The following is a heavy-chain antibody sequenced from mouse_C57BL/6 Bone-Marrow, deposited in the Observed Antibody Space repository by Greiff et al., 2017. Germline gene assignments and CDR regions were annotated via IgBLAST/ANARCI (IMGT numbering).Heavy chain of an antibody. V-gene: IGHV14-2*01. J-gene: IGHJ2*01. Sequence: VQLKQSGAELVKPGASVKLSCTASGFNIKDYYIHWVKQRTEQGLEWIGRIDPEDGETKYAPTFQDKATITADTSSNTASLQLSSLTSEDTAVYYCTRSRIYDGTNYWGQGTTLTVSS. D-gene: IGHD1-1*01. CDR1: GFNIKDYY. CDR3: TRSRIYDGTNY. CDR2: IDPEDGET.